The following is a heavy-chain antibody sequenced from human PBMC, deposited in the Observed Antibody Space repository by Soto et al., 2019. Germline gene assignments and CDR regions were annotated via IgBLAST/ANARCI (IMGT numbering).Heavy chain of an antibody. V-gene: IGHV3-23*01. CDR2: ISGSGGST. CDR1: GSTFSSYA. D-gene: IGHD5-18*01. J-gene: IGHJ6*02. CDR3: AKGQIGGYSYGRFGMDV. Sequence: PRLSCAASGSTFSSYAMSWVRQAPGKGLEWVSAISGSGGSTYYADSVKGRFTISRDNSKNTLYLQMNSLRAEDTAVYYCAKGQIGGYSYGRFGMDVWGQGTTVTVSS.